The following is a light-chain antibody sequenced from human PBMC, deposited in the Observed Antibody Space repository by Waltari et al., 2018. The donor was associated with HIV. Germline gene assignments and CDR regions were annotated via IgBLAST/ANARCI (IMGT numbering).Light chain of an antibody. CDR1: SFNIGRNF. J-gene: IGLJ1*01. Sequence: QSVLTQPPSASGTPGQRVTITCSGSSFNIGRNFVSWYQHLPGTAPKVLIFRDNQRPSGVPDRFSGSKSGASASLAISGLRSEDEADYYCAAWDDSLRGSYVFGPGTKVTVL. CDR2: RDN. CDR3: AAWDDSLRGSYV. V-gene: IGLV1-47*01.